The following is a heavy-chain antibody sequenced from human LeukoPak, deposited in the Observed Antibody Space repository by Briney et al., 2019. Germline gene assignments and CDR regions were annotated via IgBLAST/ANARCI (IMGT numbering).Heavy chain of an antibody. D-gene: IGHD5-18*01. CDR3: ASLSRGYSYGLDY. J-gene: IGHJ4*02. Sequence: SETLSLTCTVSGGSISSGGYYWSWIRQHPGKGLEWIGYIYYSGSTYYNPSLKSRVTISVDTSKNQFSLKLSSVTAADTAVYSCASLSRGYSYGLDYWGQGTLVTVSS. CDR2: IYYSGST. V-gene: IGHV4-31*03. CDR1: GGSISSGGYY.